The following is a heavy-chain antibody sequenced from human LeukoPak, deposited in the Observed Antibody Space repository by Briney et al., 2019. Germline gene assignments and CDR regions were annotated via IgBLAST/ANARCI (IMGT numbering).Heavy chain of an antibody. CDR1: GGSISSISYY. Sequence: PSETLSLTCTVSGGSISSISYYWGWIRQPPGKGLEWIGSIYYSGSTYYNPSLKSRVTISVDTSKNQFSLKLSSVTAADTAVYYCASRYCSSTSCQRRSFDYWGQGTLVTVSS. D-gene: IGHD2-2*01. J-gene: IGHJ4*02. CDR2: IYYSGST. CDR3: ASRYCSSTSCQRRSFDY. V-gene: IGHV4-39*01.